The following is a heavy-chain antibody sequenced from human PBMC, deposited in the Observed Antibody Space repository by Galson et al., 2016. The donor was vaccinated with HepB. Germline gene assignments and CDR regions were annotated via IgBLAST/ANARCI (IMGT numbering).Heavy chain of an antibody. CDR3: AKKSLVAGTATYVFDN. V-gene: IGHV3-23*01. J-gene: IGHJ4*02. Sequence: SLRLSCAASGFTFSSCAMSWVRQAPGKGLEWVSDISRSGDRTYYAESMRGRFTISRDNSKNMLYLQMNSLRADDTAVYYCAKKSLVAGTATYVFDNWGQGTLVTVSS. CDR2: ISRSGDRT. D-gene: IGHD6-19*01. CDR1: GFTFSSCA.